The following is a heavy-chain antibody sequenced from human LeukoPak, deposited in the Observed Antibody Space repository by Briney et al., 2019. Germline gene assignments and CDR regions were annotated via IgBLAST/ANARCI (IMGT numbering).Heavy chain of an antibody. V-gene: IGHV3-30*07. CDR2: ISSDGSKT. D-gene: IGHD3-22*01. J-gene: IGHJ4*02. CDR1: GFIFSNYA. CDR3: AKDPPMIVVVIKHEDY. Sequence: GRSPRLSCAASGFIFSNYAMPWVRQAPGKGLEWVALISSDGSKTYHADSVKGRFTISRDNSKNTLYLQMNSLRAEDTAVYYCAKDPPMIVVVIKHEDYWGQGTLVTVSS.